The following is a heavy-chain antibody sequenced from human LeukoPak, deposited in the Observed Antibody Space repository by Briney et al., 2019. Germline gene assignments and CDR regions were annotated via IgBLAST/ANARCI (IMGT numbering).Heavy chain of an antibody. D-gene: IGHD3-10*01. CDR3: ARSGSGSYFLDY. CDR2: IGSSSATI. V-gene: IGHV3-48*01. Sequence: GGSLRLSCVASGFTFSSYSMNWVRQAPGKGLEWVSYIGSSSATIYYADSVKGRFTISRDNAKNSLYLQMNSLRAEDTAVYYCARSGSGSYFLDYWGQGTLVTVSS. CDR1: GFTFSSYS. J-gene: IGHJ4*02.